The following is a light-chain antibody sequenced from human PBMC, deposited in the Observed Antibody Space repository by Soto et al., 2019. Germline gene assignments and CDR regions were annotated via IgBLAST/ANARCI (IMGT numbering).Light chain of an antibody. CDR1: QSIDRR. J-gene: IGKJ2*01. V-gene: IGKV1-5*01. Sequence: DIQMTQSPSTLSASVRDSVTITCRASQSIDRRLAWYQKKPWKAPNLVIYDASTLESGDPSRFSGSGSGTEFTLTISSLQPDDSATYYCQQYFTVPHTFGLGTTLQI. CDR3: QQYFTVPHT. CDR2: DAS.